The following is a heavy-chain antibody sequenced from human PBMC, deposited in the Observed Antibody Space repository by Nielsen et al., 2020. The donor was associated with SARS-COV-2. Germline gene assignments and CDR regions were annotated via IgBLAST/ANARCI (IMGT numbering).Heavy chain of an antibody. Sequence: GGSLRLSCEASGFTFDDYAMHWVRQAPGKGLEWVPGISWNSGSIGYADSVKGRFTISRDNAKNSLYLQMNSLRAEDTALYYCATLSGCSSTSCYQLDYYYGMDVWGQGSTVTVSS. CDR3: ATLSGCSSTSCYQLDYYYGMDV. CDR2: ISWNSGSI. D-gene: IGHD2-2*01. CDR1: GFTFDDYA. J-gene: IGHJ6*02. V-gene: IGHV3-9*01.